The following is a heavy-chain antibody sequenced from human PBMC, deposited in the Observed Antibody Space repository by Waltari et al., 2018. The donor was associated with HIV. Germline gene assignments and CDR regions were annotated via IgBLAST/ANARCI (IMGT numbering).Heavy chain of an antibody. Sequence: QVQLVESGGGVVQPGRSLRLSCAASGFTFSSYGMAWVRQAPGKGLEWVAVISYDGSNKYYADSVKGRFTISRDNSKNTLYLQMNSLRAEDTAVYYCAKDPYYYDSSGYADYFDYWGQGTLVTVSS. CDR2: ISYDGSNK. J-gene: IGHJ4*02. CDR1: GFTFSSYG. D-gene: IGHD3-22*01. V-gene: IGHV3-30*18. CDR3: AKDPYYYDSSGYADYFDY.